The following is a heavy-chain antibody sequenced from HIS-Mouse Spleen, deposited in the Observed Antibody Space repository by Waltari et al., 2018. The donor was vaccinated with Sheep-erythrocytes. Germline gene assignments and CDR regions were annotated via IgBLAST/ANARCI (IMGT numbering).Heavy chain of an antibody. CDR1: GGSISSSSYY. V-gene: IGHV4-39*01. CDR2: SYYSGRT. Sequence: QLQLQESGPGLVKPSETLSLTCTVSGGSISSSSYYWGWIRQPPGKGLEWIGISYYSGRTDYNPSLKSRVTISVDTSKNQFSLKLSSVTAADTAVYYCARLYYYDSSGYYFDYWGQGTLVTVSS. J-gene: IGHJ4*02. D-gene: IGHD3-22*01. CDR3: ARLYYYDSSGYYFDY.